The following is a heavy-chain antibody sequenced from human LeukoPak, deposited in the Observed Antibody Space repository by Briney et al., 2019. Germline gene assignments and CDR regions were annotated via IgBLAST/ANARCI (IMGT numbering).Heavy chain of an antibody. J-gene: IGHJ4*01. V-gene: IGHV1-2*02. CDR1: GYTFTGYF. D-gene: IGHD3-16*01. CDR2: INPNSGGP. CDR3: ATNQPPITIGD. Sequence: GASVMVSCKASGYTFTGYFMHWVRQAPGQGLEWMAWINPNSGGPNYAQKFQGRLTMTWDTSLSTAYMELTRLTSDDTAVYYCATNQPPITIGDWGQGTLVTVSS.